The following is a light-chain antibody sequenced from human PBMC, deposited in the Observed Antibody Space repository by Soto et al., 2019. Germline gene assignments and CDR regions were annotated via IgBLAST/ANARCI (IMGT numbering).Light chain of an antibody. CDR1: QSVGSSY. CDR3: HHYGSSWA. CDR2: GAS. Sequence: EIVFTQSPGTLSLSPGESATLSCRASQSVGSSYLAWYQQKPGNSPSLLVFGASTRATDIPDRFSGRGSGTDFTLTISRLEPEDFAVYYCHHYGSSWAFGQGTKVDIK. V-gene: IGKV3-20*01. J-gene: IGKJ1*01.